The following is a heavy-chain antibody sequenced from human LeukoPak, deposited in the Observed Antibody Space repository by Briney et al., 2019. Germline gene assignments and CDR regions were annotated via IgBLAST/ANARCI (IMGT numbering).Heavy chain of an antibody. V-gene: IGHV3-33*01. CDR1: GFTFSSYG. CDR2: IWYDGSNK. D-gene: IGHD5-12*01. Sequence: GGSLRLSCAASGFTFSSYGMHWVRQAPGKGLEWVAVIWYDGSNKYYADSVKGRFTISRDNSKNTLYPQMNSLRAEDTAVYYCARDHQGGYDSFDYWGQGTLVTVSS. J-gene: IGHJ4*02. CDR3: ARDHQGGYDSFDY.